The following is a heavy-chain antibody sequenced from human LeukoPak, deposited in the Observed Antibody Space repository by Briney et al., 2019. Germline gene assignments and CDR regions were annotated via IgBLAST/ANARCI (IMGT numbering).Heavy chain of an antibody. CDR1: GGSISSSSYY. Sequence: PSETLSLTCNVSGGSISSSSYYWHWIRQPPGKGLEWIGEINHSGSTNYNPSLKSRVTISVDTSKNQFSLKLSSVTAADTAVYYCARDPPLQWQQLDYWGQGTLVTVSS. D-gene: IGHD6-13*01. J-gene: IGHJ4*02. V-gene: IGHV4-39*07. CDR3: ARDPPLQWQQLDY. CDR2: INHSGST.